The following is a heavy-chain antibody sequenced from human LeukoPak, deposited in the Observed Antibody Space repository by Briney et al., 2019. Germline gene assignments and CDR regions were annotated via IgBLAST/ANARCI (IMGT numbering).Heavy chain of an antibody. V-gene: IGHV4-59*01. J-gene: IGHJ5*02. D-gene: IGHD6-13*01. Sequence: SETLSLTCAVYGGSFSGYYWNWIRQPPGKGLEWIGYIYYRGSTSYNPSLQSRVTISIDTSKNQFSLKLSSVTAADTAVYYCARGYSRLNWFDPWGQGTLVTVSS. CDR1: GGSFSGYY. CDR3: ARGYSRLNWFDP. CDR2: IYYRGST.